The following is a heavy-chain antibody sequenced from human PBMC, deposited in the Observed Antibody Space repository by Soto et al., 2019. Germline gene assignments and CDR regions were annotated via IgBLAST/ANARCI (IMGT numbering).Heavy chain of an antibody. CDR3: ARPMVVAATGYYYYYGMDV. J-gene: IGHJ6*02. D-gene: IGHD2-15*01. V-gene: IGHV1-2*04. Sequence: ASVKVSCKASGYTFTGYYMHWVRQAPGQGLEWMGWINPNSGGTNYAQKFQGWVTMTRDTSISTAYMELSRLRSDDTAVYYCARPMVVAATGYYYYYGMDVWGQGTTVTVSS. CDR1: GYTFTGYY. CDR2: INPNSGGT.